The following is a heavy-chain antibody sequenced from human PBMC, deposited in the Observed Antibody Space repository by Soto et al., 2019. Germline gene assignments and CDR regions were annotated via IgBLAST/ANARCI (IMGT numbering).Heavy chain of an antibody. CDR1: GGSVSSSSYY. V-gene: IGHV4-39*01. D-gene: IGHD3-9*01. CDR3: GRLEGLATISYYFDY. CDR2: VYYSGST. J-gene: IGHJ4*02. Sequence: PSETLSVTCTVSGGSVSSSSYYWGWARQPPGKGLEWIGSVYYSGSTYYNPSLESRVTISVDKSKNQFSLKLMSLSAADTAVYYCGRLEGLATISYYFDYWGQGALVTVSS.